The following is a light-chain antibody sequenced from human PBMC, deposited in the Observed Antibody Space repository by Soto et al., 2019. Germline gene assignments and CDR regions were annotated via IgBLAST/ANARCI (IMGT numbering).Light chain of an antibody. V-gene: IGKV1-5*01. CDR1: QNINNW. Sequence: DIQMTQSPAAPSASVGDRVIITCRASQNINNWVAWYQQKPGKAPKLLIYDASSLESGVPSRFSGSRSGTEFTLTISSLQLDDFATYYCQQYNTLSAWTFGQGTKVDIK. CDR2: DAS. J-gene: IGKJ1*01. CDR3: QQYNTLSAWT.